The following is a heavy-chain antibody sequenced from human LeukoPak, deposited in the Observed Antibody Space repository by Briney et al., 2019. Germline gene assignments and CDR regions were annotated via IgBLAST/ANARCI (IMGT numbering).Heavy chain of an antibody. J-gene: IGHJ5*02. Sequence: GVALQISCKGSGYGFTTYWIACARPMTGKGLEWLGIIYPGDSDTRYSPSFQGQVTISADKSISTAYLQWSSLKASDTAMYYCARHAFLATGTINWFDPWGQGTLVTVSS. V-gene: IGHV5-51*01. CDR3: ARHAFLATGTINWFDP. CDR1: GYGFTTYW. D-gene: IGHD1-7*01. CDR2: IYPGDSDT.